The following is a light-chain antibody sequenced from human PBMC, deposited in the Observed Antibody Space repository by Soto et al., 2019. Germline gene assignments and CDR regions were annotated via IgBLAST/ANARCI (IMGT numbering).Light chain of an antibody. Sequence: QSVLTQPPSASGTPGQRVTISCSGSSSNIGSNTVNWYQQLPGTAPKLLIYSNNQRPSGVPDRFSGSKSGTSVSLAISGLQSEDEADYYCAACDASLNGYVFGSGTKLTVL. CDR2: SNN. J-gene: IGLJ1*01. CDR1: SSNIGSNT. CDR3: AACDASLNGYV. V-gene: IGLV1-44*01.